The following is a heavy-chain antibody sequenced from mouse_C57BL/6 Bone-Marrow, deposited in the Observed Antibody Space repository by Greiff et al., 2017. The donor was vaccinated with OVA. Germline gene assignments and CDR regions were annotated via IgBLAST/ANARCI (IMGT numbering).Heavy chain of an antibody. CDR1: GYTFTSYW. CDR3: ARTTVVYWYFDV. CDR2: IYPGSGST. D-gene: IGHD1-1*01. V-gene: IGHV1-55*01. J-gene: IGHJ1*03. Sequence: QVQLQQPGAELVKPGASVKMSCKASGYTFTSYWITWVKQRPGQGLEWIGDIYPGSGSTNYNEKFKSKATLTVDTSSSTAYMQLSSLTSEDSAVYYCARTTVVYWYFDVWAQGPRSPSPQ.